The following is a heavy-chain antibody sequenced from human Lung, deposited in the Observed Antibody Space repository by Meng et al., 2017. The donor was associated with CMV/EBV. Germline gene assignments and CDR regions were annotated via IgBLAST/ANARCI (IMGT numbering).Heavy chain of an antibody. D-gene: IGHD3-22*01. V-gene: IGHV1-2*02. Sequence: ASVKVSCKASGYTYTGYYMHWVRQAPGQGLEWMGWINPYTGGTNYTQKFQGRVTITRDTSISTAYMDLSRLRSDDTAVYYCARVYYDTSGSSHYVDFWGQGTLVTVSS. J-gene: IGHJ4*02. CDR2: INPYTGGT. CDR1: GYTYTGYY. CDR3: ARVYYDTSGSSHYVDF.